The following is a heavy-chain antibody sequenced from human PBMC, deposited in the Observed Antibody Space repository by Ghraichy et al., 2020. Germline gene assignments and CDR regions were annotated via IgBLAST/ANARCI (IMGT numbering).Heavy chain of an antibody. Sequence: LSLTCEVSGFSSRSYWMSWVRQAPGKGLEWVAKIKVDGSEKYYVDSVMGRFTISRDNAKNSLFLQMNSLRADDTAVYYCARESVAGGTYYYYYMDVWGKGTTVTVSS. CDR2: IKVDGSEK. J-gene: IGHJ6*03. V-gene: IGHV3-7*01. CDR3: ARESVAGGTYYYYYMDV. D-gene: IGHD6-19*01. CDR1: GFSSRSYW.